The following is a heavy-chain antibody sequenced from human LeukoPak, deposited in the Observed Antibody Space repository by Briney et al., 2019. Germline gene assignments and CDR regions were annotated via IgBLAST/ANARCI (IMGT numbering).Heavy chain of an antibody. CDR1: GFTFTTAE. CDR3: ARRRYCSGGGCYGIYFDF. J-gene: IGHJ4*02. Sequence: PGGSLRLSCAASGFTFTTAEMSWVRQAPGTGLEWVSYISSSGAGIYYADSVKGRFAISRDNAKNSLYLQMNSLRAEDTGVYYCARRRYCSGGGCYGIYFDFWGQGTLVTVSS. CDR2: ISSSGAGI. D-gene: IGHD2-15*01. V-gene: IGHV3-48*03.